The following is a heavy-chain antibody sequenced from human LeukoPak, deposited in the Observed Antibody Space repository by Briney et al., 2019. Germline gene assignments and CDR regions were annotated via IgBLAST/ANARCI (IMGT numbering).Heavy chain of an antibody. V-gene: IGHV3-64D*06. CDR2: SSSNGGS. CDR1: GFTLSSYA. D-gene: IGHD2-2*01. CDR3: AKGEVPAGRGYYFDY. J-gene: IGHJ4*02. Sequence: AGGSLRLSCSASGFTLSSYAMHWVRQAPGKGLEYVSGSSSNGGSVYADSVKGRFTTSRDNSKNMLFLQMSSLRAEDTAVYYCAKGEVPAGRGYYFDYWGQGTLVTVSS.